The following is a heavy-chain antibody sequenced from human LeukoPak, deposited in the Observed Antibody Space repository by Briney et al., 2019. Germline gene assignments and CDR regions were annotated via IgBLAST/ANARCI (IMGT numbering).Heavy chain of an antibody. J-gene: IGHJ4*02. Sequence: AAVKVSCKASGYTFTSYGISWVRQAPVQGLEWMGWISAYNGNTNYAQKLQGRVTMTTDTSTSTAYMELRSLRSDDTAVYYCALYCGGDCHAGFDYWGQGTLVTVSS. V-gene: IGHV1-18*01. D-gene: IGHD2-21*02. CDR3: ALYCGGDCHAGFDY. CDR2: ISAYNGNT. CDR1: GYTFTSYG.